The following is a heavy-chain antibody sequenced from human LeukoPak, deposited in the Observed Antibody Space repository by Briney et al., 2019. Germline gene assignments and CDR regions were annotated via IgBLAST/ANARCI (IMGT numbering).Heavy chain of an antibody. CDR2: ISYDGSNK. CDR1: GFTFSSYA. D-gene: IGHD3-22*01. V-gene: IGHV3-30-3*01. Sequence: GGSLRLSCAASGFTFSSYAMHWVRQAPGKGLEWVAVISYDGSNKYYADSVKGRFTISRDNCKNTLYLQMNSLRAEDTAVYYCARDPYYDSSGYYSNWFDPWGQGTLVTVSS. CDR3: ARDPYYDSSGYYSNWFDP. J-gene: IGHJ5*02.